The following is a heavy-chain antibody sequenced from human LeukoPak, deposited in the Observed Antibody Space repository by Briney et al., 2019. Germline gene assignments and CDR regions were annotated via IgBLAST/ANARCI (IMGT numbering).Heavy chain of an antibody. J-gene: IGHJ4*02. D-gene: IGHD2/OR15-2a*01. CDR2: IIPIFGTA. V-gene: IGHV1-69*01. CDR3: ARVELPDYFGVYHFDH. CDR1: GGTFSSYA. Sequence: ASVKVSCKASGGTFSSYAISWVRQAPGQGLEWMGGIIPIFGTANYAQKFQGRVTITADESTSTAYMELSSLRSEDTAVYYCARVELPDYFGVYHFDHWGQGTLVTVSP.